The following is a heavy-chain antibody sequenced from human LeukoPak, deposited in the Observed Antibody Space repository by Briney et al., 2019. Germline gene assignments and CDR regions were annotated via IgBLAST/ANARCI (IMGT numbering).Heavy chain of an antibody. CDR3: AKESLRSIAARRGTRDYIDV. Sequence: SSVNVSCKASGYTFTSYAISWVRLAPGPGLEWEGGVIPIFGTGNYAQQFHGRVTITADESTSTAFMEPRSLSSDAATLDYCAKESLRSIAARRGTRDYIDVWGKEITVIVSS. J-gene: IGHJ6*03. CDR2: VIPIFGTG. CDR1: GYTFTSYA. V-gene: IGHV1-69*13. D-gene: IGHD6-6*01.